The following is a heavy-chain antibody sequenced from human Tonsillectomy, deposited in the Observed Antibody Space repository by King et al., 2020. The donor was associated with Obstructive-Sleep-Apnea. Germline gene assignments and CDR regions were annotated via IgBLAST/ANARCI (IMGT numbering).Heavy chain of an antibody. V-gene: IGHV3-30*04. J-gene: IGHJ6*01. Sequence: VQLVESGGGVVQPGRSLRLSCAASGFTFSSYAMHWVRQAPGKGLEWVAVISYDGSNKYYADSVKGRFTISRDNSKNTLYLQMNSLRAEDTAVYYCARDEGYCSGGSCYSGNGMDV. CDR3: ARDEGYCSGGSCYSGNGMDV. CDR1: GFTFSSYA. D-gene: IGHD2-15*01. CDR2: ISYDGSNK.